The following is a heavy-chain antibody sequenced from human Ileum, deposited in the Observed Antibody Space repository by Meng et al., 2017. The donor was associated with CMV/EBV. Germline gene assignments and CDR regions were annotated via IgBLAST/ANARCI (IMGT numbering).Heavy chain of an antibody. CDR2: ISNNGNSE. Sequence: GESLKISCAASGFTFTSYAMDWVRQAPGKGLEWVAVISNNGNSEFYAASVKGRFTISRDNSNNTLYLQMNSLRAEDTAVYYCARGYDILTGYYSYYYYGMDVWGQGTTVTVSS. CDR3: ARGYDILTGYYSYYYYGMDV. V-gene: IGHV3-30*03. CDR1: GFTFTSYA. D-gene: IGHD3-9*01. J-gene: IGHJ6*02.